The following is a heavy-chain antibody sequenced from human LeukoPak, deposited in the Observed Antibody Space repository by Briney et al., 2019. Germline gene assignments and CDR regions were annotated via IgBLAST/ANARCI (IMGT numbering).Heavy chain of an antibody. V-gene: IGHV3-33*01. CDR3: ARDSEQQLVPEPYYYYYYGMDV. CDR1: GFTFSSYG. D-gene: IGHD6-13*01. Sequence: GRSLRLSCAASGFTFSSYGMRWVRQAPGKGLEWVAVIWYDGSNKYYADSVKGRFTISRDNSKNTLYLQMNSLRAEDTAVYYCARDSEQQLVPEPYYYYYYGMDVWGQGTTVTVSS. CDR2: IWYDGSNK. J-gene: IGHJ6*02.